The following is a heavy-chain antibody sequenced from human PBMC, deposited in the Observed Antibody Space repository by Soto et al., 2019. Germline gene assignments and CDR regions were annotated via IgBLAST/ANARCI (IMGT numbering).Heavy chain of an antibody. CDR2: IYLDDDK. CDR1: GFSLSTSGVG. J-gene: IGHJ4*02. V-gene: IGHV2-5*02. CDR3: AHPSPGWYYFDY. D-gene: IGHD6-19*01. Sequence: GSGPTLVNPTQTLTLTCTFSGFSLSTSGVGVGWIRQPPGKALEWLALIYLDDDKRYSPSLKSRLTIPKYTSKNQVVLTMTNMDLLYTPTYYCAHPSPGWYYFDYWGQETLVTVSS.